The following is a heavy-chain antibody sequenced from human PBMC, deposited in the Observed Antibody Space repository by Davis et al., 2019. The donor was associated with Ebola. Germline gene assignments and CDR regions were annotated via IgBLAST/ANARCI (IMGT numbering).Heavy chain of an antibody. D-gene: IGHD4-23*01. Sequence: PGGSLRLSCAASGFSFSSFAMHWVRQAPGKGLEWVAVISYDGSNEYYADSVKGRFTISRDNSKNTLYLQKNSLTTEDTALYYCATTLSTVVTERLRYWGQGTLVTVSS. CDR1: GFSFSSFA. J-gene: IGHJ4*02. CDR2: ISYDGSNE. CDR3: ATTLSTVVTERLRY. V-gene: IGHV3-30-3*01.